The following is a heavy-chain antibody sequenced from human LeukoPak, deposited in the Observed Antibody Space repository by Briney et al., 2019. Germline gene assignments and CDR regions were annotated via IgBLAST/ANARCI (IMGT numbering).Heavy chain of an antibody. Sequence: GGSLRLSCAASGFTFSSYGMHWVRQAPGKGLEWVAVIWYDGSNKYYADSVKGRFTISRDNSKNTLYLQMNSLRAEDTAVCYCARSRWYGDYYYYYYMDVWGQGTVVTVSS. CDR1: GFTFSSYG. V-gene: IGHV3-33*01. D-gene: IGHD4-17*01. CDR2: IWYDGSNK. CDR3: ARSRWYGDYYYYYYMDV. J-gene: IGHJ6*03.